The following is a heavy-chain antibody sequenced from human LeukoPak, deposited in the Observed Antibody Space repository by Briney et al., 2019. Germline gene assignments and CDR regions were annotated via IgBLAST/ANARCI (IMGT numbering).Heavy chain of an antibody. CDR2: ISGSGGST. J-gene: IGHJ4*02. CDR3: ASPPMGSSGWHDPFDY. Sequence: GGSLRLSCAASGFTFSSYAMSWVRQAPGKGLEWVSAISGSGGSTYYADSVKGRFTISRDNSKNTLYLQMNSLRAEDTAVYYCASPPMGSSGWHDPFDYWGQGTLVTVSS. CDR1: GFTFSSYA. D-gene: IGHD6-19*01. V-gene: IGHV3-23*01.